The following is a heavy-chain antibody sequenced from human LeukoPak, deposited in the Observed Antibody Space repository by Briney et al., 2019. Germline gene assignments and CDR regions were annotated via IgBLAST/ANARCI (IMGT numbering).Heavy chain of an antibody. CDR3: ARGYCSSTSCYFDY. Sequence: PGGSPRLSCAASGFTVSSNYMSWVRQAPGKGLEWVSVIYSGGSTYYADSVKGRFTISRDNSKNTLYLQMNSLRAEDTAVYYCARGYCSSTSCYFDYWGQGTLVTVSS. J-gene: IGHJ4*02. CDR1: GFTVSSNY. CDR2: IYSGGST. D-gene: IGHD2-2*01. V-gene: IGHV3-66*01.